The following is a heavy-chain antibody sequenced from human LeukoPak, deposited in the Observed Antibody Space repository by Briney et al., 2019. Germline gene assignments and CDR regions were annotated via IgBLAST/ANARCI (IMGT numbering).Heavy chain of an antibody. CDR2: INPSGGST. Sequence: VASVKVSCKASGYTFSGYYMHWVRQAPGQGLEWMGIINPSGGSTSYAQKFQGRVTMTRDTSTSTVYMELSSLRSEDTAVYYCARVLCSSTSCYSSPWFDPWGQGTLVTVSS. V-gene: IGHV1-46*01. CDR1: GYTFSGYY. J-gene: IGHJ5*02. CDR3: ARVLCSSTSCYSSPWFDP. D-gene: IGHD2-2*01.